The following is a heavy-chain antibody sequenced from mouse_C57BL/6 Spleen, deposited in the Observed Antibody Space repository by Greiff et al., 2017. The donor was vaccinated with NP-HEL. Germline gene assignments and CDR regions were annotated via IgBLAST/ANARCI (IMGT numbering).Heavy chain of an antibody. D-gene: IGHD4-1*01. Sequence: QVQLKESGPELVKPGASVKISCKASGYAFSSSWMNWVKQRPGKGLEWIGRIYPGDGDTNYNGKFKGKATLTADKSSSTAYMQLSSLTSEDSAVYFCARELTGTYWGQGTLVTVSA. CDR2: IYPGDGDT. J-gene: IGHJ3*01. V-gene: IGHV1-82*01. CDR3: ARELTGTY. CDR1: GYAFSSSW.